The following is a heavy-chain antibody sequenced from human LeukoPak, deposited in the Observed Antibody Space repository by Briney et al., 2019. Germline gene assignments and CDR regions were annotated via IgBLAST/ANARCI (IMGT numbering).Heavy chain of an antibody. D-gene: IGHD6-13*01. CDR2: INHSGST. CDR3: ARAGAAAGTKYYYYYYMDV. CDR1: GGSFSGYY. J-gene: IGHJ6*03. V-gene: IGHV4-34*01. Sequence: SETLSLTCAVYGGSFSGYYWSWIRQPPGKGLEWIGEINHSGSTNYNPSIKSRVTISVDTSKNQFSLNLTSVTAADTAVYYCARAGAAAGTKYYYYYYMDVWGKGTTVTVSS.